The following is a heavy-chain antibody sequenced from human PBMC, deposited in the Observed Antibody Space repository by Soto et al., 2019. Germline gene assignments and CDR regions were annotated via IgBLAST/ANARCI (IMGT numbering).Heavy chain of an antibody. CDR2: IYHSGST. V-gene: IGHV4-4*02. CDR3: ASLAAAGTNWFDP. D-gene: IGHD6-13*01. J-gene: IGHJ5*02. CDR1: GGSISSSNW. Sequence: SETLSLTCAVSGGSISSSNWLSWFRQPPGKGLEWIGEIYHSGSTNYNPSLKSRVTISVDKSKNQFSLKLSSVTAADTAVYYCASLAAAGTNWFDPWGQGTLVTVSS.